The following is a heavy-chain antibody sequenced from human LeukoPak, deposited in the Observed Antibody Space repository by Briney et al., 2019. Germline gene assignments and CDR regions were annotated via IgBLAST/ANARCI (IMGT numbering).Heavy chain of an antibody. D-gene: IGHD1-1*01. Sequence: SETLSLTCTVSGGSISSYYWSWIRQPPGKGLEWIGYIYYSGSTNYNPYLKSRVTMSVDTSKNQFSLKLSSVTAADTAVYYCARDGIQYIRNGMDVWGQGTTVTVSS. CDR2: IYYSGST. CDR3: ARDGIQYIRNGMDV. J-gene: IGHJ6*02. V-gene: IGHV4-59*12. CDR1: GGSISSYY.